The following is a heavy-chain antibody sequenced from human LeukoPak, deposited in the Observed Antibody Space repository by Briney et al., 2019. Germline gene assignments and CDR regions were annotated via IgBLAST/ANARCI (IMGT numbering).Heavy chain of an antibody. Sequence: GGSLRLSCAASGFNVSSNYMSWVRQAAGKGLEWVSVIYSGGTTYFVDSVKGRFTISRDNSKNTLYLQMNSLRAEDTAVYYCAQSLVGDAFDIWGQGTMVTVSS. V-gene: IGHV3-53*01. J-gene: IGHJ3*02. CDR2: IYSGGTT. CDR3: AQSLVGDAFDI. CDR1: GFNVSSNY.